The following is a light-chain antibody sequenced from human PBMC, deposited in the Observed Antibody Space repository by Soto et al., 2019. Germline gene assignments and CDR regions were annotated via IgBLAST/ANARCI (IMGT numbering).Light chain of an antibody. CDR3: QQYDSSPRT. CDR2: GAS. J-gene: IGKJ1*01. Sequence: IVLIQSPATLSVPPGERATLSCRASQNISNYLIWYQQKPGQAPRLLIYGASTRATGIPDRFSGSGSGTDFTLTIARLEPEDFAVYYCQQYDSSPRTFGQGTKVDIK. V-gene: IGKV3-20*01. CDR1: QNISNY.